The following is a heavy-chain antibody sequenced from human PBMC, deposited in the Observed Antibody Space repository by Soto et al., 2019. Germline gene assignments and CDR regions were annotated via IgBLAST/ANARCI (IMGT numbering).Heavy chain of an antibody. Sequence: GGSLRLSCAASGFTFSSYAMSWVRQAPGEGLEWVSAVSRSGGNTYYADSVKGRFTISRDNSKNTLYLQMSSLRAEDTAVYYCAKATTNGGWFNPFDSWGQGALVTVSS. D-gene: IGHD6-19*01. CDR2: VSRSGGNT. V-gene: IGHV3-23*01. CDR3: AKATTNGGWFNPFDS. J-gene: IGHJ4*02. CDR1: GFTFSSYA.